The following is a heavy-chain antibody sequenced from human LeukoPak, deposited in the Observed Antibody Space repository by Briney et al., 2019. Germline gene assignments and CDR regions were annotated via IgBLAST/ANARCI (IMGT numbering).Heavy chain of an antibody. CDR3: ASTILWYFDL. CDR2: IYYSGST. J-gene: IGHJ2*01. D-gene: IGHD3-3*01. CDR1: GGSISSGGYS. V-gene: IGHV4-31*03. Sequence: SETLSLTCTVSGGSISSGGYSWSWIRQHPGKGLEWIGYIYYSGSTYYNPSLKSRVTISVDTSKNQFSLKLSSVTAADTAVYYCASTILWYFDLWGRGTLVTVSS.